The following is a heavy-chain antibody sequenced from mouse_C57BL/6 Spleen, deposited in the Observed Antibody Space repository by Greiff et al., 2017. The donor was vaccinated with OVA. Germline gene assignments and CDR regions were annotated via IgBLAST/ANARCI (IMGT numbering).Heavy chain of an antibody. CDR3: ARSGDYGSSDGGYFEV. CDR2: IDPSASYT. CDR1: GYTFTSYW. D-gene: IGHD1-1*01. J-gene: IGHJ1*03. V-gene: IGHV1-69*01. Sequence: VQLQQPGAELVMPGASVKLSCKASGYTFTSYWLHWVKQRPGQGLEWIGEIDPSASYTNYNQKFKGKSTLTVDKSSSTAYMQRSSLTSEDSAVYYCARSGDYGSSDGGYFEVWGTGTTVTVSS.